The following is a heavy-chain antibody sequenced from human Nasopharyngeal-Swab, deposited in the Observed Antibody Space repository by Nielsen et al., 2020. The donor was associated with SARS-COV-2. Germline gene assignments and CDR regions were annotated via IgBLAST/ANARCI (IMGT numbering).Heavy chain of an antibody. D-gene: IGHD6-13*01. CDR3: AKGIAAAGTLDY. CDR2: INAGNGNT. V-gene: IGHV1-3*01. Sequence: ASVQVSCKASGYTFTSYAMHRVRHAPRQRLEWMGWINAGNGNTKYSQKFQGRVTITRDTSASTAYMELSSLRSEDTAVYYCAKGIAAAGTLDYWGQGTLVTVSS. CDR1: GYTFTSYA. J-gene: IGHJ4*02.